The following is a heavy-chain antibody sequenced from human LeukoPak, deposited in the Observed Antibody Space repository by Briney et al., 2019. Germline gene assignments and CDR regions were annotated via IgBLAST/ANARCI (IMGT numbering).Heavy chain of an antibody. CDR2: INHNGDSK. CDR3: ARNGERATSEVGSSLSYFDY. D-gene: IGHD1-26*01. CDR1: GYTFTSYY. V-gene: IGHV1-46*01. Sequence: ASVKLSCKASGYTFTSYYMHWVRQAPGQGLEWMGIINHNGDSKSYAKKYPDRVHMTRDTTTSTVYMELNSLRSEHTAVYYGARNGERATSEVGSSLSYFDYWGQGTLVTVSS. J-gene: IGHJ4*02.